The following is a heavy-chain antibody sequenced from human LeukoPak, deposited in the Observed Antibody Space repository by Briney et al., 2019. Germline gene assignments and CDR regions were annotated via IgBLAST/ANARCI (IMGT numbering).Heavy chain of an antibody. D-gene: IGHD6-13*01. CDR2: IYSGGST. CDR1: GFTVSSNY. V-gene: IGHV3-66*01. Sequence: GGSLRLSCAASGFTVSSNYMSWVRQAPGKGLEWVSVIYSGGSTYYADSVKGRFTISRDNSKNTLYLQMNSLRAEDTAVYYCARGPRSPDFVRGIAAAGTYYYYGMDVWGQGTTVTVSS. CDR3: ARGPRSPDFVRGIAAAGTYYYYGMDV. J-gene: IGHJ6*02.